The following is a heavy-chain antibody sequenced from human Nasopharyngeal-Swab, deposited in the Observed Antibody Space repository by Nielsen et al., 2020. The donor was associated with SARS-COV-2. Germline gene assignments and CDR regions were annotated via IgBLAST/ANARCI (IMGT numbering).Heavy chain of an antibody. CDR3: AKNRSLYCSSTSCSKKFDS. CDR1: GFTFRNCW. V-gene: IGHV3-74*01. D-gene: IGHD2-2*01. Sequence: GGSLRLSCAASGFTFRNCWMHWVRQTPGQGLVWVARVDYGGSTTYYADSVKGRFTISRDNSKNTLYLQMNSLRAEDTAVYYCAKNRSLYCSSTSCSKKFDSWGQGTLVTVSS. CDR2: VDYGGSTT. J-gene: IGHJ4*02.